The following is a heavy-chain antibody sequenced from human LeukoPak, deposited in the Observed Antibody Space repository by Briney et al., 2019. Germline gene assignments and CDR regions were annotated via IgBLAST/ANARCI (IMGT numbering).Heavy chain of an antibody. CDR3: ARLGLGCSGGSCSSKGMDV. CDR1: GYTFTVYY. J-gene: IGHJ6*02. D-gene: IGHD2-15*01. CDR2: INPNSSGT. V-gene: IGHV1-2*06. Sequence: ASVKVSCKASGYTFTVYYMHWVRQAPGQGLEWMGRINPNSSGTNYAQKFQGRVTMTRDTSISTAYMELSRLRSDDTAVYYCARLGLGCSGGSCSSKGMDVWGQGTTVTVSS.